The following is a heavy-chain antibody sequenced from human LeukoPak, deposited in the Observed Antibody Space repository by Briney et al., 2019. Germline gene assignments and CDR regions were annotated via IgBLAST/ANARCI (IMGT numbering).Heavy chain of an antibody. Sequence: GGSLRLSCAASGFTFSSYAMSWVRQAPGKGLGWVSAISGSGGSTYYADSVKGRFTISRDSAKNSLYLQMNSLRAEDTAVYYCARDYYDSSGFNWFDPWGQGTLVTVSS. CDR1: GFTFSSYA. D-gene: IGHD3-22*01. CDR2: ISGSGGST. J-gene: IGHJ5*02. CDR3: ARDYYDSSGFNWFDP. V-gene: IGHV3-23*01.